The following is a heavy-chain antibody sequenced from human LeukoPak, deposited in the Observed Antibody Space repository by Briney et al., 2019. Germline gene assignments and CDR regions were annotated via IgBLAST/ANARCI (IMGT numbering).Heavy chain of an antibody. CDR3: ASLKWELLVQPFDY. V-gene: IGHV1-69*05. CDR1: GGTFSSYA. D-gene: IGHD1-26*01. CDR2: IIPIFGTA. Sequence: SVKVSCKASGGTFSSYAISWVRQAPGQGLEWMGRIIPIFGTANYAQKFQGRVTITTDESTSTAYMELSSLRSEDTAVYYCASLKWELLVQPFDYWGQGTLVTVSS. J-gene: IGHJ4*02.